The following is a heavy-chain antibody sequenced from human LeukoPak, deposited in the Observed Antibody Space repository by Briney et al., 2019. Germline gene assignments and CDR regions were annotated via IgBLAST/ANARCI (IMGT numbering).Heavy chain of an antibody. CDR1: GFSFTNAW. Sequence: GGSLRLSCAASGFSFTNAWMNWVRQAPGKGLEWVGRIKNKSEGEITDYAAPVKGTFTISRDDPKNTLYLQMNSLKTEDTAVYYCTSSIRGNGGFDYWGQGTLVTVSS. V-gene: IGHV3-15*01. CDR2: IKNKSEGEIT. CDR3: TSSIRGNGGFDY. J-gene: IGHJ4*02. D-gene: IGHD4-23*01.